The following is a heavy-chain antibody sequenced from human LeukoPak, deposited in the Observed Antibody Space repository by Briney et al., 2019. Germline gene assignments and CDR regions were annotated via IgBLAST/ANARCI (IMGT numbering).Heavy chain of an antibody. J-gene: IGHJ4*02. Sequence: PSETLSLTCTVSGGSISSYYWSWIRQSPGKGLEWIGSIYYSGSTYYNPSLKSRVTISVDTSKNQFSLKLSSVTAADTAVYYCARGAYYDFWSGYYQYYFDYWGQGTLVTVSS. V-gene: IGHV4-59*01. D-gene: IGHD3-3*01. CDR2: IYYSGST. CDR1: GGSISSYY. CDR3: ARGAYYDFWSGYYQYYFDY.